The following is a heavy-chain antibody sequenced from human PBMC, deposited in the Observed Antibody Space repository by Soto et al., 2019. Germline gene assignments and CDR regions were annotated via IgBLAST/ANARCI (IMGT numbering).Heavy chain of an antibody. V-gene: IGHV3-23*01. CDR2: ISGSSGST. J-gene: IGHJ3*02. Sequence: EVQLLESGGGLVQPGGSLRLSCAASGFTFSSYAMSWVRQAPGKGLEWVSSISGSSGSTYYADFVRGRFTISRDKSKNTRYLQMNSLRAEDTAVYYCAKDIVVVVAAGDAFDIWGQGTMVTVSS. CDR3: AKDIVVVVAAGDAFDI. D-gene: IGHD2-15*01. CDR1: GFTFSSYA.